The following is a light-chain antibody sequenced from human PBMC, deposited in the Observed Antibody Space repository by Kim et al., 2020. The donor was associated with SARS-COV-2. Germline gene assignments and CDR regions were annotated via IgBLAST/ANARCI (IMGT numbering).Light chain of an antibody. CDR1: KLGDKY. CDR3: QAWDTSTVV. J-gene: IGLJ2*01. CDR2: EDN. V-gene: IGLV3-1*01. Sequence: VSPGQPASITCSGNKLGDKYACWYQQKPGQSPVLVIYEDNKRPSGIPERFSGSNSGNTATLTISGTQAMDEADYYCQAWDTSTVVFGGGTQLTVL.